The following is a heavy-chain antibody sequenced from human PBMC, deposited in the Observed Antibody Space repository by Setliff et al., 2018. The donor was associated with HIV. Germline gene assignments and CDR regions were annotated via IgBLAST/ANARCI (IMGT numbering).Heavy chain of an antibody. Sequence: SETLSLTCAVYGESFNTYFWSWIRQPPGKGLEWIGTIHHSGSTYYSPSLKSRLSMSVDTSKNQFSLNLTSVTAADTAVYYCAGSSSYSFDFWGQGTLVTVSS. CDR3: AGSSSYSFDF. J-gene: IGHJ4*02. V-gene: IGHV4-34*01. CDR2: IHHSGST. CDR1: GESFNTYF. D-gene: IGHD6-13*01.